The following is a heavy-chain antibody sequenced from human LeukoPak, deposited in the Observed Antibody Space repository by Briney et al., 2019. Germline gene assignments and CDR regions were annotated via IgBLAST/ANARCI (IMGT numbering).Heavy chain of an antibody. V-gene: IGHV4-59*01. D-gene: IGHD5-18*01. CDR2: IYYSGYT. CDR1: GGSISSYY. Sequence: SETLSLTCTVSGGSISSYYWSWIRQPPGKGLKWIGNIYYSGYTTYSPSLRSRVTISVDTSKNQFSLKLSSVTAADTAVYYCARERGYNYGPFVVHAFDIWGQGTMVTVSS. CDR3: ARERGYNYGPFVVHAFDI. J-gene: IGHJ3*02.